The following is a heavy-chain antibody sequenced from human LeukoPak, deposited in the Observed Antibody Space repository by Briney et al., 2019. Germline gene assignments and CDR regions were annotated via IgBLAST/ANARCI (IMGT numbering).Heavy chain of an antibody. CDR3: ARAQEGCSRASCYLEP. CDR2: MHHSGRT. Sequence: SETLSLTCAISGASISSTNWWIWVRQPPGKGLEWIGEMHHSGRTNYNPSLKSRITISVDKSKNQVFLRLNSGAAADTALYYCARAQEGCSRASCYLEPWGQGTLVTVSS. V-gene: IGHV4-4*02. D-gene: IGHD2-2*01. CDR1: GASISSTNW. J-gene: IGHJ5*02.